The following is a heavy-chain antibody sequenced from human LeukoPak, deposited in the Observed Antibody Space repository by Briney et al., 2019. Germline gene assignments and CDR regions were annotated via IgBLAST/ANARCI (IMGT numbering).Heavy chain of an antibody. V-gene: IGHV3-66*01. J-gene: IGHJ3*02. CDR2: IYSGSST. CDR1: GFTVSSNY. CDR3: ATRRDGYNYAFDI. D-gene: IGHD5-24*01. Sequence: PGGSLRLSCAASGFTVSSNYMSWVRQAPGKGLEWVSVIYSGSSTYYADSVKGRFTISRDNSKNTLYLQMNSLRAEDTAVYYCATRRDGYNYAFDIWGQGTMVTVSS.